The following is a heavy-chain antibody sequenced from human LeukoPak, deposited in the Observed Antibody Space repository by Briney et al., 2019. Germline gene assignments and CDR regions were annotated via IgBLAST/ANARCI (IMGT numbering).Heavy chain of an antibody. V-gene: IGHV4-34*01. CDR1: GGSFSGYY. Sequence: SETLSLTCAVYGGSFSGYYWSWIRQPPGKGLEWIGEINHSGSTNYNPSLKSRVTISVDTSKNQFSLKLSSVTAADTAVYYCARGPVVVAATPYYYYGMDVWGQGTTVTVSS. J-gene: IGHJ6*02. D-gene: IGHD2-15*01. CDR3: ARGPVVVAATPYYYYGMDV. CDR2: INHSGST.